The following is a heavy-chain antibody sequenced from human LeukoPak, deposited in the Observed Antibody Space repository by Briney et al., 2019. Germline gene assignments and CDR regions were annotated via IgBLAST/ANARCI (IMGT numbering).Heavy chain of an antibody. J-gene: IGHJ4*02. CDR3: AKIPDVSDY. V-gene: IGHV3-7*03. Sequence: GGSLRLSCAASGFSFRTYWMSWVRQAPGKGLEWVANIKEDGSEKNYVDSVKGRFTISRDNAKNSLYLRMSSLRVEDTAVYYCAKIPDVSDYWGQGTLVTVSS. CDR1: GFSFRTYW. CDR2: IKEDGSEK.